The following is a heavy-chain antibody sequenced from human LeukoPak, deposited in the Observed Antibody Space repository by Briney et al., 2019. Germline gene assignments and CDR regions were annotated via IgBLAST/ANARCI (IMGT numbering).Heavy chain of an antibody. D-gene: IGHD3-10*01. CDR3: ARLRAGAFDY. CDR2: IWYDGSNK. Sequence: GGSLRLSCAASGFTFSSYWMSWVRQAPGKGLEWVAVIWYDGSNKYYADSVKGRFTISRDNSKNTLYLQMNSLRAEDTAVYYCARLRAGAFDYWGQGTLVTVSS. V-gene: IGHV3-33*08. CDR1: GFTFSSYW. J-gene: IGHJ4*02.